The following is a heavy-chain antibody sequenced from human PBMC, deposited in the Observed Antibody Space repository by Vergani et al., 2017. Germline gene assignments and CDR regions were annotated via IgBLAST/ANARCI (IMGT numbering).Heavy chain of an antibody. CDR1: GYTFTGYY. Sequence: QVQLVQSGAEVKKPGASVKVSCKASGYTFTGYYMHWVRQAPGQGLEWMGWINPNSGGTNYAQKFQGRVTMTRDTSISTAYMELSRLRSDDPAVYYCARVAGYQLLYGYYFDYWGQGTLVTVSS. CDR3: ARVAGYQLLYGYYFDY. CDR2: INPNSGGT. D-gene: IGHD2-2*02. J-gene: IGHJ4*02. V-gene: IGHV1-2*02.